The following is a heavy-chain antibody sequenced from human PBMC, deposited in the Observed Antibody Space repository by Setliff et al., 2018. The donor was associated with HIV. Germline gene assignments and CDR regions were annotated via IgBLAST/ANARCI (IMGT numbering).Heavy chain of an antibody. CDR3: ARYDYERYYYYYMDV. CDR1: GGSIVYYY. D-gene: IGHD3-22*01. J-gene: IGHJ6*03. V-gene: IGHV4-4*07. Sequence: SETLSLTCSVTGGSIVYYYWSWVRQPAGKGLEWIGRTYSSGGTHYNPSLNSRATMSVDTSKNQFFLKLTSVTAAETAIYYCARYDYERYYYYYMDVWGKGTTVTVSS. CDR2: TYSSGGT.